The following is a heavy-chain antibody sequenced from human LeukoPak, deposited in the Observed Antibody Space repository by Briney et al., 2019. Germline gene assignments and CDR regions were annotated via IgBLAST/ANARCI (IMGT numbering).Heavy chain of an antibody. Sequence: GASVKGSCKASGYSFTSNYIHWVRQAPGQGLEWMGMIYPSDGSTSYAQKFQGRVTVTRDTSTSTVHMELSGLRSEDTAVYYCARDQEAFDYWGQGTLVTVSS. V-gene: IGHV1-46*01. CDR1: GYSFTSNY. CDR3: ARDQEAFDY. CDR2: IYPSDGST. J-gene: IGHJ4*02.